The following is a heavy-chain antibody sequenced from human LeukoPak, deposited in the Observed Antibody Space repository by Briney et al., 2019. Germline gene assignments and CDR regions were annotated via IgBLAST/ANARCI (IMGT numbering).Heavy chain of an antibody. J-gene: IGHJ4*02. V-gene: IGHV3-23*01. CDR2: ISGSGGST. CDR3: AKDTRTYYYGSGSSDY. Sequence: PGGSLRLSCAASGFTFSSYAMSWVRQAPGKGLEWVSAISGSGGSTYYADSVKGRFTISRDNSKNTLYLQMNSLRAEDTAVYYCAKDTRTYYYGSGSSDYWGQGTLVTVSP. CDR1: GFTFSSYA. D-gene: IGHD3-10*01.